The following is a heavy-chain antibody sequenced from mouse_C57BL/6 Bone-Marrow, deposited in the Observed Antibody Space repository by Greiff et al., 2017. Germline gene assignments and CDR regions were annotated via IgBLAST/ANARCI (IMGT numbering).Heavy chain of an antibody. CDR1: GYTFTSYW. Sequence: VQLQQPGAELVRPGTSVKLSCKASGYTFTSYWMHWVKQRPGQGLEWIGVIDPSDSYTNYNQKFKGKATLTVDTSSSTAYMQLSSLTSEDSAVYYCASWDVGAYWGQGTLVTVSA. J-gene: IGHJ3*01. CDR2: IDPSDSYT. CDR3: ASWDVGAY. V-gene: IGHV1-59*01. D-gene: IGHD4-1*01.